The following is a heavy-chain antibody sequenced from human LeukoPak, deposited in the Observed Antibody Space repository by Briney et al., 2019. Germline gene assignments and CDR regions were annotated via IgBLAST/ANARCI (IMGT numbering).Heavy chain of an antibody. V-gene: IGHV1-8*01. CDR1: GYTFTSYD. Sequence: ASVKVSCKASGYTFTSYDINWVRQATGQGLEWMGWMNPNSGDTGYAQKFQGRVTMTRNTSISTAYMELSILRADDTAVYYCASGVKDGSGSYYHDYWGQGTLVTVSS. J-gene: IGHJ4*02. D-gene: IGHD3-10*01. CDR3: ASGVKDGSGSYYHDY. CDR2: MNPNSGDT.